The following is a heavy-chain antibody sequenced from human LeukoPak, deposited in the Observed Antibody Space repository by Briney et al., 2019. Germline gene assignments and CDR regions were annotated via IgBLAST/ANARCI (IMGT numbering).Heavy chain of an antibody. V-gene: IGHV1-69*13. J-gene: IGHJ4*02. CDR1: GGTFSSYA. CDR2: IIPIFGTA. D-gene: IGHD4-17*01. CDR3: AGDDYGDYYFDY. Sequence: SVTVSCKASGGTFSSYAISWVRQAPGQGLEWMGGIIPIFGTANYAQKFQGRVTITADESTSTAYMELSSLRSEDTAVYYCAGDDYGDYYFDYWGQGTLVTVSS.